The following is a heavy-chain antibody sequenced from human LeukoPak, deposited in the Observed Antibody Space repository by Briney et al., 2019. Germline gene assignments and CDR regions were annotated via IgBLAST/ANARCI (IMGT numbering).Heavy chain of an antibody. CDR3: ARDPGDYFDY. CDR2: IKQDGSEK. D-gene: IGHD3-10*01. Sequence: PGGSLRLSCAASGFTFSSYAMSWVRQAPGKGLEWVANIKQDGSEKYYVDSVKGRFTISRDNAKNSLYLQMNSLRAEDTAVYYCARDPGDYFDYWGQGTLVTVSS. CDR1: GFTFSSYA. J-gene: IGHJ4*02. V-gene: IGHV3-7*01.